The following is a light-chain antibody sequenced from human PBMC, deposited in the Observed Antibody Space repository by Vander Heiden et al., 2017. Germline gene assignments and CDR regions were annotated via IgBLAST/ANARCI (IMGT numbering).Light chain of an antibody. CDR1: QSISSY. J-gene: IGKJ1*01. Sequence: DIQMTPSPSSLSASVGARVTITCRASQSISSYLKVYKQKSGKAPKLMIYAASSLQSGVPSRFSGSGSGTDFTLTISSLQPEDFATYYCQQSYSTPWTFGKGTKVEIK. CDR2: AAS. V-gene: IGKV1-39*01. CDR3: QQSYSTPWT.